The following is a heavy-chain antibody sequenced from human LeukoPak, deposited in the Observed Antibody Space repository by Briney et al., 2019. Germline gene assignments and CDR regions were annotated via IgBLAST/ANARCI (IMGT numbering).Heavy chain of an antibody. CDR3: ARDRSGYSGYYLDS. D-gene: IGHD3-22*01. CDR2: ISDSGNS. CDR1: GGSFSHHY. J-gene: IGHJ4*02. Sequence: PSETLSLTCTVSGGSFSHHYWSWIRQPPGKGLEWIGYISDSGNSNYSPSLKTRVTVSLDTSRNQFSLKLTSVTAADTAVYYCARDRSGYSGYYLDSWGQGTLITVSS. V-gene: IGHV4-59*11.